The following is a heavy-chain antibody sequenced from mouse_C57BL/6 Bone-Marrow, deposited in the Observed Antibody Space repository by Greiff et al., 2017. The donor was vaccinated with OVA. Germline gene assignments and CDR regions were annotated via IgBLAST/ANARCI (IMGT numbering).Heavy chain of an antibody. CDR3: ARSTMVYYYAMDY. D-gene: IGHD2-2*01. Sequence: EVMLVESGGGLVKPGGSLKLSCAASGFTFSSYTMFWVRQTPEKRLEWVATISGGGGNTYYPDSVKGRFTISRDNAKNTLYLQMSSLRSEDTALYYCARSTMVYYYAMDYWGQGTSVTVSS. CDR1: GFTFSSYT. J-gene: IGHJ4*01. CDR2: ISGGGGNT. V-gene: IGHV5-9*01.